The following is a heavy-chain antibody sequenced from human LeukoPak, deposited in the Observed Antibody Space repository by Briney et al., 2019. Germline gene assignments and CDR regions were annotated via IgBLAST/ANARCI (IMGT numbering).Heavy chain of an antibody. J-gene: IGHJ4*02. Sequence: PSETLSLTCAVYGGSFSGYYWSWIRQPPGKGLEWIGEINHSGSTNYNPSLKSRVTISVDTSKNQFSLKLSSVTAADTAVYYCARGFAVVAYYFDYWGQGTLVTVSS. CDR1: GGSFSGYY. CDR3: ARGFAVVAYYFDY. D-gene: IGHD2-21*01. V-gene: IGHV4-34*01. CDR2: INHSGST.